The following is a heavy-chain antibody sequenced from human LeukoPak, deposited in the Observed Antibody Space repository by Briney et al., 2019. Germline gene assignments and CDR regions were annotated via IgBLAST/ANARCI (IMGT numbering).Heavy chain of an antibody. CDR2: ISNDGSSK. J-gene: IGHJ4*02. D-gene: IGHD5-18*01. V-gene: IGHV3-30*03. CDR1: GFAFNNYA. CDR3: ARDGPWIQLSWAFDY. Sequence: GGSLRLSCAASGFAFNNYAMHWVRQAPGKGLEWVAVISNDGSSKYYADSVKGRFTISRDNSKNTLYLQVNSLRAEDTAVYYCARDGPWIQLSWAFDYWGQGTLVTVSS.